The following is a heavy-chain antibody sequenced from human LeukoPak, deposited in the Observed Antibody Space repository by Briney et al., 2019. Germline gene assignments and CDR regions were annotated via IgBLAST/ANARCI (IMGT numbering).Heavy chain of an antibody. D-gene: IGHD2-15*01. CDR2: IQYDGSNE. CDR1: GFTFSSYG. Sequence: PGGSLRLSCAASGFTFSSYGMHWVRQAPGKGLEWVAFIQYDGSNEYYADSVKGRFTISRDNSKNTLHLQMNSLRTEDTAVYYCATDGQRYCSGSGCYVLDYWGQGTLVIVPS. CDR3: ATDGQRYCSGSGCYVLDY. J-gene: IGHJ4*02. V-gene: IGHV3-30*02.